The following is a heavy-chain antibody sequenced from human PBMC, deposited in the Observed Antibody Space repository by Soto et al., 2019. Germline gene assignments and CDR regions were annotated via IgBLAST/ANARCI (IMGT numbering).Heavy chain of an antibody. CDR1: GGSISSSSYY. Sequence: PSETLSLTCTVSGGSISSSSYYWGWIRQPPGKGLEWIGSIYYSGSTYYNPSLKSRVTISVDTSKNQFSLKLSSVTAADTAVYYCARILVQSYAEDYDGKDVSARRTTDLVSS. J-gene: IGHJ6*01. V-gene: IGHV4-39*01. CDR2: IYYSGST. CDR3: ARILVQSYAEDYDGKDV. D-gene: IGHD1-26*01.